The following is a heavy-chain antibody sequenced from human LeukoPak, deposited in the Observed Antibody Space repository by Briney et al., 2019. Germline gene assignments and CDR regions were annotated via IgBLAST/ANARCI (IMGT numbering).Heavy chain of an antibody. CDR1: GGTFSSYA. D-gene: IGHD3-10*01. CDR3: AREGPHSGSVLDY. CDR2: INPNSGGT. V-gene: IGHV1-2*06. J-gene: IGHJ4*02. Sequence: GASVKVSCKASGGTFSSYAISWVRQAPGQGLEWMGRINPNSGGTNYAQKFQDRVTMTRDTSISTAYMELSRLRFDDTAVYYCAREGPHSGSVLDYWGQGTLVTVAS.